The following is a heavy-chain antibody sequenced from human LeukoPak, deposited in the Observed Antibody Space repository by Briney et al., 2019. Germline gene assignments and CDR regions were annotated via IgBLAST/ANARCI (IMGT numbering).Heavy chain of an antibody. D-gene: IGHD1-26*01. V-gene: IGHV3-30*02. Sequence: GGSLRLSCAASGFTFSSNGMHWVRQTPGKGLDWVAFTRYDESKKFSGDSVRGRFTISRDNSKNTLYLQMNSLTTDDSAVYYCAKARYNGSPALDLWGQGTLVTVSS. CDR3: AKARYNGSPALDL. CDR1: GFTFSSNG. CDR2: TRYDESKK. J-gene: IGHJ5*02.